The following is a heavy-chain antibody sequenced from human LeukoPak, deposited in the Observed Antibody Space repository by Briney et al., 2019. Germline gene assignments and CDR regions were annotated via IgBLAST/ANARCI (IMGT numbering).Heavy chain of an antibody. CDR2: MNPNSGNT. Sequence: GASVKVSCKASGYIFSSFDINWVRQAPGQGLEWMGWMNPNSGNTGYAQKFHGRVTMTGDTSISTAYMELSSLRSEDTAVYYCARGTPSYSSASCYNYWGQGTLVTVSS. J-gene: IGHJ4*02. V-gene: IGHV1-8*01. D-gene: IGHD2-2*02. CDR1: GYIFSSFD. CDR3: ARGTPSYSSASCYNY.